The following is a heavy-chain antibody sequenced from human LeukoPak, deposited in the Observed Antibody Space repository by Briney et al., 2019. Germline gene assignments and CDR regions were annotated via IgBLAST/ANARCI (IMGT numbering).Heavy chain of an antibody. CDR3: ASTGRGYSPMNWFDP. CDR2: INPNSGGT. V-gene: IGHV1-2*02. Sequence: ASVKVSCKASGYTFTSYYMHWVRQAPGQGLEWMGWINPNSGGTNYAQKFQGRVTMTRDTSISTAYMELSRLRSDDTAVYYCASTGRGYSPMNWFDPWGQGTLVTVSS. J-gene: IGHJ5*02. D-gene: IGHD5-18*01. CDR1: GYTFTSYY.